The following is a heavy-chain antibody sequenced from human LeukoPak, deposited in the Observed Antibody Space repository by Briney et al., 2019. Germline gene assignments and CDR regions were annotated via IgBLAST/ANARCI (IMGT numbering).Heavy chain of an antibody. CDR1: GFTVNSNF. V-gene: IGHV3-66*01. CDR2: IYSGGGT. D-gene: IGHD6-13*01. CDR3: ARESLISSWYGFDC. Sequence: GGSLRLSCAASGFTVNSNFMSWVRQAPGKGLEWVSIIYSGGGTGYADSVKGRFTISRDISKNTVYLQMNSLRVEDTAVYYCARESLISSWYGFDCWGQGALVTVSS. J-gene: IGHJ4*02.